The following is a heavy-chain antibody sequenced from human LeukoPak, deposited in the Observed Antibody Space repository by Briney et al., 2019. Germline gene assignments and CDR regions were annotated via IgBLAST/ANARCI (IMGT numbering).Heavy chain of an antibody. CDR2: IYYSGST. CDR3: ARGYRRSYYDSSGYYYFQH. Sequence: SETLSLTCTVSGGSISSYCWSWIRQPPGKGLEWIGYIYYSGSTNYNPSLKSRVTISVDTSKNQFSLKLSSVTAADTAVYYCARGYRRSYYDSSGYYYFQHWGQGTLVTVSS. D-gene: IGHD3-22*01. CDR1: GGSISSYC. J-gene: IGHJ1*01. V-gene: IGHV4-59*01.